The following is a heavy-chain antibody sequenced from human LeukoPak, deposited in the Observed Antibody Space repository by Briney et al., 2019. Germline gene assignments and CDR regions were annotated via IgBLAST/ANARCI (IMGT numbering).Heavy chain of an antibody. CDR3: ARGDHLLLWFGELSPEPGPHFDY. J-gene: IGHJ4*02. Sequence: SETLSLTCTVSGGSISSSSYYWGWIRQPPGKGLEWIGSIYYSGSTYYNPSLKSRVTISVDTSKNQFSLKLSSVTAADTAVYYCARGDHLLLWFGELSPEPGPHFDYWGQGTLVTVSS. V-gene: IGHV4-39*07. CDR2: IYYSGST. CDR1: GGSISSSSYY. D-gene: IGHD3-10*01.